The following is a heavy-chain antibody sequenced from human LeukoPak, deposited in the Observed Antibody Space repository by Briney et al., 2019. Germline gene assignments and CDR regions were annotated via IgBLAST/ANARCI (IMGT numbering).Heavy chain of an antibody. CDR3: ARDTIVVVIPNFDY. J-gene: IGHJ4*02. CDR2: ISSSSSYI. V-gene: IGHV3-21*01. D-gene: IGHD3-22*01. Sequence: GGSLRLSCAASGFTFSSYSMNWVRQAPGKGLEWVSSISSSSSYIYYADSVKGRFTISRDNAKNSLYLQMNSLRAEDTAVCYCARDTIVVVIPNFDYWGQGTLVTVS. CDR1: GFTFSSYS.